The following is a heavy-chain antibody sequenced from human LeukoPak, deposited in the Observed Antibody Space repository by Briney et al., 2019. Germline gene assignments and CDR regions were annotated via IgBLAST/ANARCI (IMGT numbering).Heavy chain of an antibody. CDR3: AKAQLIVVVTAIVDY. D-gene: IGHD2-21*02. CDR2: ISGSGGST. V-gene: IGHV3-23*01. Sequence: GGSLRLSCAASGFTFSSYAMSWVRQAPGKGLEWVSAISGSGGSTYYADSVKGRFTISRDNSKNTLYLQMNSLRAEDTAAYYCAKAQLIVVVTAIVDYWGQGTLVTVSS. CDR1: GFTFSSYA. J-gene: IGHJ4*02.